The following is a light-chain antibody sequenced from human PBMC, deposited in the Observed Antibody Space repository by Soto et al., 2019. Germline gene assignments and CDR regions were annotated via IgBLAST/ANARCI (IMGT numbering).Light chain of an antibody. CDR2: DVS. V-gene: IGLV2-14*03. Sequence: QSALTQPASVSGSPGQSITISCTGTSSDVGGSNFVSWYQQHPGKAPKLMIYDVSNRPSGVPNRFSGSKSGNTASLTIFGLLAEDEADYYCSSHTTSSTLVFGGGTKLPVL. J-gene: IGLJ2*01. CDR3: SSHTTSSTLV. CDR1: SSDVGGSNF.